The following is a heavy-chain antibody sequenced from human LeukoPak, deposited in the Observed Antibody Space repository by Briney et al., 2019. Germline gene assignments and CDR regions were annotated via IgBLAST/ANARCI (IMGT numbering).Heavy chain of an antibody. CDR2: IIPIFGTA. CDR1: GYTFTDYY. Sequence: ASVKVSCKASGYTFTDYYIHWVRQAPGQGLEWMGGIIPIFGTANYAQKFQGRVTITADESTSTAYMELSSLRSEDTAVYYCARGMVRGAVFDYWGQGTLVTVSP. V-gene: IGHV1-69*13. CDR3: ARGMVRGAVFDY. J-gene: IGHJ4*02. D-gene: IGHD3-10*01.